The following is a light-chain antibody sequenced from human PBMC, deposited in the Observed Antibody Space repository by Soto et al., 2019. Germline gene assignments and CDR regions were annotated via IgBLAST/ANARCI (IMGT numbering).Light chain of an antibody. J-gene: IGLJ3*02. CDR3: CSYASSRNWV. CDR2: EVT. V-gene: IGLV2-23*02. CDR1: SSDVGNYNL. Sequence: QSALTQPASVSGSPGQSITISCTGTSSDVGNYNLVSWYQQYPDKAPKLIIFEVTKRPSGVSNRFSGSKSDNTASLTISGLQAEDEADYYCCSYASSRNWVFGGGTKLTVL.